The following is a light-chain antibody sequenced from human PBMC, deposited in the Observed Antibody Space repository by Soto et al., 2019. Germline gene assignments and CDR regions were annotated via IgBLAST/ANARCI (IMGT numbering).Light chain of an antibody. V-gene: IGKV1-39*01. CDR3: QQAYRAPWT. Sequence: DIQMTQSPSSLSASVGDRLTITCRASQAVGSYLNWFQQKAGKPPKLLIYVSSKLERGVPSRFRGTGSGTDFTLTVSSLQPEDFATYYCQQAYRAPWTFGQGTKVEV. J-gene: IGKJ1*01. CDR2: VSS. CDR1: QAVGSY.